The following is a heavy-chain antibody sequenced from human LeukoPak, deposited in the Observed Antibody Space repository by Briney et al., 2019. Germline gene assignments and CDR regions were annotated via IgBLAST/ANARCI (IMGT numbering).Heavy chain of an antibody. J-gene: IGHJ4*02. Sequence: PGGSLRLSCAASGFIVSNYYMNWVRQAPGKGLECVSVIYNGGSTYYADSVEGRFTISRDNSKNTLYLQMNSLRAEDTAVYYCAKVRNYFDYWGQGTLVTVSS. CDR2: IYNGGST. V-gene: IGHV3-53*01. CDR3: AKVRNYFDY. CDR1: GFIVSNYY.